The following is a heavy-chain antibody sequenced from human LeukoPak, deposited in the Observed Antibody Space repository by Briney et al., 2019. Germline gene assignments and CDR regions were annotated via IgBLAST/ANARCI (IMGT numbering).Heavy chain of an antibody. CDR2: IYSGGGT. D-gene: IGHD6-13*01. Sequence: GESLRLSCAASGFSVSGNYMSWVRQAPGRGLEWVSLIYSGGGTYYADSVKGRFTISRDNSKNTLYLQMNSLRVEDTAVYYCARDPRIPVAGRDYWGQGTLVTVSP. CDR3: ARDPRIPVAGRDY. CDR1: GFSVSGNY. J-gene: IGHJ4*02. V-gene: IGHV3-66*01.